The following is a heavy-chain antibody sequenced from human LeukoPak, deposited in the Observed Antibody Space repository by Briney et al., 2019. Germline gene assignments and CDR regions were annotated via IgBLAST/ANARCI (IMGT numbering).Heavy chain of an antibody. CDR1: GFTFTDYY. J-gene: IGHJ3*02. D-gene: IGHD3-22*01. CDR3: ARTLEVNDAFDI. CDR2: INPNSGGT. Sequence: GASVKVSCKASGFTFTDYYMHWVRQAPGQGLEWMGWINPNSGGTNYAQKFQGRVSMTGDTSISTAYMELSRLRSDDTAVYYCARTLEVNDAFDIWGQGTMVTVSS. V-gene: IGHV1-2*02.